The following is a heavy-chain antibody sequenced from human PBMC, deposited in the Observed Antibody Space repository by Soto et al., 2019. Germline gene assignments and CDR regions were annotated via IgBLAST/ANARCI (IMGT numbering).Heavy chain of an antibody. Sequence: EVQLLESGGGLVQPGGSLRLSCAASGFAFNNYGMTWVRQAPGKGLEWVSAISGSGGSTSYADSVKGRFTISRGNSKNTVYLQMDGLRAEDTAVYYCAKGVSGYFYMDVWGKGTTVTVSS. CDR2: ISGSGGST. CDR1: GFAFNNYG. CDR3: AKGVSGYFYMDV. D-gene: IGHD2-8*01. J-gene: IGHJ6*03. V-gene: IGHV3-23*01.